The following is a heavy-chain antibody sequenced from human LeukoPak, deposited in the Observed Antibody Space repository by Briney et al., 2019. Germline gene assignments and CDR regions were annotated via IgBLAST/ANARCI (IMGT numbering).Heavy chain of an antibody. CDR3: ARAGLYTSSGDSNDAFDM. J-gene: IGHJ3*02. CDR2: FGSSSSYI. CDR1: GFTSSSYS. D-gene: IGHD6-6*01. Sequence: GGSLSLSCAASGFTSSSYSRNGVRKAPGKGLGWVSSFGSSSSYIYYADSVKGRFTFSRDNAKNSLYLQMNSLRAEDTAVYYCARAGLYTSSGDSNDAFDMWGQGTMVTVSS. V-gene: IGHV3-21*01.